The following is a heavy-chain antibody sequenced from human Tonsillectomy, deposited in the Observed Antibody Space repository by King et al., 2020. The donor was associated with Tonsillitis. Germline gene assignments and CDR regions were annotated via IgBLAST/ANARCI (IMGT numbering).Heavy chain of an antibody. Sequence: VQLVESGGGVGQPGRSLRLSCEAAGFTFRSYVMHWVRQAPGKGLEWVADISHDGRNKQYADSVKGRFTISRDNSKNTLYLQMNSLRADDTAVYYCARDHFMDVWGKGTTVTVSS. CDR2: ISHDGRNK. CDR1: GFTFRSYV. V-gene: IGHV3-30*01. J-gene: IGHJ6*03. CDR3: ARDHFMDV.